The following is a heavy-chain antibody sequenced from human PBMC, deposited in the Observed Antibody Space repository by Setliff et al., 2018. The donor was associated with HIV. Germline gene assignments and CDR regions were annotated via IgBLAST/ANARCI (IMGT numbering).Heavy chain of an antibody. D-gene: IGHD2-15*01. J-gene: IGHJ3*02. CDR1: GGSISSGSYY. Sequence: SETLSLTCSVSGGSISSGSYYWSWIRQPAGKGLVWIGHIYTSGSTNYNPSLKSRVTMSVDTSKNQFSLKLSSATAADTAIYYCARVDRVESAFDIWGQGAMVTVSS. CDR2: IYTSGST. CDR3: ARVDRVESAFDI. V-gene: IGHV4-61*09.